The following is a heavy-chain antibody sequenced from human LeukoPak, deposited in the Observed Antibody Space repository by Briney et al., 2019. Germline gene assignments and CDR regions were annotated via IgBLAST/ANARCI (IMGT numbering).Heavy chain of an antibody. CDR2: IIPIFGTA. J-gene: IGHJ5*02. CDR3: ARVGCSSTSCYTQYNWFDP. CDR1: GGTFSSYA. D-gene: IGHD2-2*02. Sequence: ASVKVSCKASGGTFSSYAISWVRQAPGQGLEWMGGIIPIFGTANYAQKFQGRVTITSDESTSTAYMELSSLRSEDTAVYYCARVGCSSTSCYTQYNWFDPWGQGTLVTVSS. V-gene: IGHV1-69*13.